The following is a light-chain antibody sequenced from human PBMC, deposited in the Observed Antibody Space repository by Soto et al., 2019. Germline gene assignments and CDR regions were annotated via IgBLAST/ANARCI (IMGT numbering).Light chain of an antibody. CDR3: SSYTASGTLYV. Sequence: QSVLTQPASVSGSPGQSITISCTGSSNDVGGYDYVSWYQQHPGKAPKLMIYEVSNRPSGVSNRVSGSKSANTASLTISGLQSEDEADYYCSSYTASGTLYVFGPGTKLTVL. CDR1: SNDVGGYDY. CDR2: EVS. J-gene: IGLJ1*01. V-gene: IGLV2-14*03.